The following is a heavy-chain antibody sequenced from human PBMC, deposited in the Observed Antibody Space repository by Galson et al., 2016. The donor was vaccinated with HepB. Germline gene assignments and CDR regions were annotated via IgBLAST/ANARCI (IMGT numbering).Heavy chain of an antibody. Sequence: SLRLSCAVSGFAFDDYAMHWVRQAPGKGLEWVSGISWNSDTIAYADSVKGRFTISRDNAKSSLYLQMNSLRGEDTALYYCVKASYGMDVWGQGTTVTVSS. CDR1: GFAFDDYA. V-gene: IGHV3-9*01. CDR3: VKASYGMDV. CDR2: ISWNSDTI. J-gene: IGHJ6*02.